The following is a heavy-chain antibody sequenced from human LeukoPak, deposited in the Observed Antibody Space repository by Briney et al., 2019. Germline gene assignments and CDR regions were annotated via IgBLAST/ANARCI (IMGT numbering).Heavy chain of an antibody. V-gene: IGHV3-11*01. D-gene: IGHD6-13*01. CDR2: ISSGSSTI. J-gene: IGHJ4*02. Sequence: GGSLRLSCAVSGFTFSDYYMSWIRQAPGKGLEWVSYISSGSSTISHADSVKGRFTISRDNAENSLYLQMNSLRAEDTAVYYCARRAAAGRCSDYWGQGTLVTVSS. CDR3: ARRAAAGRCSDY. CDR1: GFTFSDYY.